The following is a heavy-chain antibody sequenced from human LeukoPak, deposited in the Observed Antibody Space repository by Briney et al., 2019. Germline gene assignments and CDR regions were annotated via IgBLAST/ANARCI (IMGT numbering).Heavy chain of an antibody. CDR2: ISGSTGTT. J-gene: IGHJ4*02. D-gene: IGHD3-22*01. CDR3: ARAVRTRSGYYYGRGIDY. V-gene: IGHV3-23*01. CDR1: GFTFSNYA. Sequence: GGSLRLSCAASGFTFSNYALNWVRQAPGKGLEWVSVISGSTGTTYYADSVKGRFTISRDNSKNTLYLQMNSLRAEDTAVYYCARAVRTRSGYYYGRGIDYWGQGTLVTVSS.